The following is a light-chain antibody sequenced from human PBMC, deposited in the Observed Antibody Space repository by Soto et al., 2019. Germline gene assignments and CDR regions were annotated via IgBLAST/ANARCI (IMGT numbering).Light chain of an antibody. CDR1: SSDVGFYNY. J-gene: IGLJ3*02. CDR3: TSYAGYNNPVV. Sequence: QSPLTQPPSASGSPGQSVTISCTGTSSDVGFYNYVSWYQQHPDKAPQLMIYEVNKRPSGVPDRFSGSKSGNTACLTVSGLQTDDEADYYCTSYAGYNNPVVFGGGTKLTVL. CDR2: EVN. V-gene: IGLV2-8*01.